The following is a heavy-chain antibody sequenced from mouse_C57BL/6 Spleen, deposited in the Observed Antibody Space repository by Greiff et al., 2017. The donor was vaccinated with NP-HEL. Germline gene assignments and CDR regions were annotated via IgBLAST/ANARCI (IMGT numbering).Heavy chain of an antibody. CDR1: GFTFSDYY. CDR3: ARDYGRSFDY. J-gene: IGHJ2*01. CDR2: INYDGSST. D-gene: IGHD1-1*02. V-gene: IGHV5-16*01. Sequence: EVQVVESEGGLVQPGSSMKLSCTASGFTFSDYYMAWVRQVPEKGLEWVANINYDGSSTYYLDSLKSRFIISRDNAKNILYLQMSSLKSEDTATYYCARDYGRSFDYWGQGTTLTVSS.